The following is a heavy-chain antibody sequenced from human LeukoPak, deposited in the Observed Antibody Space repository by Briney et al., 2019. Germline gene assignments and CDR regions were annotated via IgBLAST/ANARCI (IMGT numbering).Heavy chain of an antibody. CDR2: IIPIFGTA. CDR1: GGTFSSYA. Sequence: SVKVSCEASGGTFSSYAISWVRQAPGQGLEWMGGIIPIFGTADYAQKFQGRVTITADESTSTAYMELSSLRSGDTAVYYCATGYCSSTSCYTSNFDYWGQGTLVTVSS. CDR3: ATGYCSSTSCYTSNFDY. D-gene: IGHD2-2*02. J-gene: IGHJ4*02. V-gene: IGHV1-69*13.